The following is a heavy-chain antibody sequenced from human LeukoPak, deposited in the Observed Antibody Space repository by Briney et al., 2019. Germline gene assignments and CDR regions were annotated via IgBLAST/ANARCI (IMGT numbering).Heavy chain of an antibody. CDR3: ARDLEMATIN. Sequence: GGSLRLSCAASGFTFSDYYMTWIRQAPGKGLEWVSYISSSGITIYYADSVKGRFTISRDNAKNSLYLQMNSLRAEDTALYHCARDLEMATINWGQGTLVTVSS. V-gene: IGHV3-11*01. CDR1: GFTFSDYY. J-gene: IGHJ4*02. CDR2: ISSSGITI. D-gene: IGHD5-24*01.